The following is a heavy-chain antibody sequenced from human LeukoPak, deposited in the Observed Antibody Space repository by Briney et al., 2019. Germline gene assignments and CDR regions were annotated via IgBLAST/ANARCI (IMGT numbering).Heavy chain of an antibody. Sequence: SETLSLTCAVYGENFSTYHYSWIRQSPGKGLEWIGEINHSGSTNYNPSLKSRVTISVDTSRNQFSLRLTSVTAADAAMHYCARPGLAYCGGDCYSTEGYYFDYWSQGTLVAVSS. CDR3: ARPGLAYCGGDCYSTEGYYFDY. CDR2: INHSGST. CDR1: GENFSTYH. V-gene: IGHV4-34*01. D-gene: IGHD2-21*01. J-gene: IGHJ4*02.